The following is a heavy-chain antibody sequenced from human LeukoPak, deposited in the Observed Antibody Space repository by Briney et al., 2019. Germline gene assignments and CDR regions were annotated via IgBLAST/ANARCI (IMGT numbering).Heavy chain of an antibody. J-gene: IGHJ4*02. CDR3: ARDTRPHIAVYGTRYFDY. Sequence: RGSLRLSCGASGFTLSSYATHWVRQAPGKGLEWVAVISYDGSNKYYADSVKGRFTISRDNSKNTLYLQMNSLRAEDTAVYCCARDTRPHIAVYGTRYFDYWGQGTLVTVSS. V-gene: IGHV3-30-3*01. CDR1: GFTLSSYA. D-gene: IGHD6-19*01. CDR2: ISYDGSNK.